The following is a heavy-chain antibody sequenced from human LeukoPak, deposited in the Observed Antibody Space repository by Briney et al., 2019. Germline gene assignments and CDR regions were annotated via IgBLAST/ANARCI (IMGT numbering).Heavy chain of an antibody. CDR2: ISSSSSTI. V-gene: IGHV3-48*01. CDR1: GFTFSSYS. CDR3: ASGGYCSSTSCYKGGDY. D-gene: IGHD2-2*02. J-gene: IGHJ4*02. Sequence: QSGGSLRLSCAASGFTFSSYSMNWVRQAPGKGLEWVSYISSSSSTIYYADSVKGRFTISRDNAKNSLYLQMNSLRAEDTAVYYCASGGYCSSTSCYKGGDYWGQGTLVTVSS.